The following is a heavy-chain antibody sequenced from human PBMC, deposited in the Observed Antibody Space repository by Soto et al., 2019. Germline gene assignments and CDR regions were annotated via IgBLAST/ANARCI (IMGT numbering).Heavy chain of an antibody. CDR2: INPNSGAT. CDR1: GYIFSDYH. D-gene: IGHD4-17*01. CDR3: ARDVPTVTTKY. V-gene: IGHV1-2*02. J-gene: IGHJ4*02. Sequence: QVQLVQSGTEVKKPGAAVKVSCKASGYIFSDYHIYWVRQAPGQGLEWLGWINPNSGATRYAQKFQGSVTLTRDTSISTAYLEVNSLRSDDTAVYYCARDVPTVTTKYWGQGTLVTVSS.